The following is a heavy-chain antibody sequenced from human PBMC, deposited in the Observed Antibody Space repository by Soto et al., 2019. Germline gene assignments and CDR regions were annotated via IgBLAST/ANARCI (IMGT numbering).Heavy chain of an antibody. CDR3: ARHVRGWQLMLDN. J-gene: IGHJ4*02. CDR2: IYFTGAT. CDR1: GGSISSSSYY. D-gene: IGHD2-15*01. V-gene: IGHV4-39*01. Sequence: QLQLQESGPGLVRASETLSLSCTVSGGSISSSSYYWGWIRQPPGRGLEWIGSIYFTGATHYNVSLTSRVFSSVDTSRNQFSLRLNSVTATDTAVYYCARHVRGWQLMLDNWGQGSLVTVSS.